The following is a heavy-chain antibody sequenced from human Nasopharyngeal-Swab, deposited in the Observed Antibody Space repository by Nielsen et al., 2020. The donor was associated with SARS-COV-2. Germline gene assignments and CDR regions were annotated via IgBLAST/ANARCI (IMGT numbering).Heavy chain of an antibody. Sequence: VRQAPGKGLEWVGRIKSKTDGSTTDYAVPVKGRFTISRDDSKNTMFLQMDSLKTEDTAVYYCTGRDCSGTRCYAYTPSNSGVNRYYYMDVWGKGTTVTVSS. V-gene: IGHV3-15*01. J-gene: IGHJ6*03. CDR3: TGRDCSGTRCYAYTPSNSGVNRYYYMDV. D-gene: IGHD2-2*01. CDR2: IKSKTDGSTT.